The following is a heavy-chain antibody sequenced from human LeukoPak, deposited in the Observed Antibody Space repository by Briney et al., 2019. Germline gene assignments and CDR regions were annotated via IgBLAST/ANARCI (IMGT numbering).Heavy chain of an antibody. CDR1: GGSISSYY. Sequence: SETLSLTCTVSGGSISSYYWSWIRQPAGKGLEWIGRIYTSGSTNYNPSLKSRVTMSVDTSKNQFSLKLSSVTAADTAVYYCARGVASRGYYYYYMDVRGKGTTVTVSS. J-gene: IGHJ6*03. CDR2: IYTSGST. D-gene: IGHD6-19*01. CDR3: ARGVASRGYYYYYMDV. V-gene: IGHV4-4*07.